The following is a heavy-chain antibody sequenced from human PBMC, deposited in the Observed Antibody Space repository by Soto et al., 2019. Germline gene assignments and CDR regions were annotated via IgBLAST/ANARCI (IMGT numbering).Heavy chain of an antibody. Sequence: QVQLVQSGAEVKKPGASVKVSCKASGYTFTSYGISWVRQAPGQGLEWMGWISAYNGNTNYAQKLQGRVTITTDTSTSTAYKELRRLRSDDTAVDYWAMEGPMDRACDIWGQGTMVTVSS. D-gene: IGHD3-10*01. J-gene: IGHJ3*02. CDR1: GYTFTSYG. V-gene: IGHV1-18*01. CDR3: AMEGPMDRACDI. CDR2: ISAYNGNT.